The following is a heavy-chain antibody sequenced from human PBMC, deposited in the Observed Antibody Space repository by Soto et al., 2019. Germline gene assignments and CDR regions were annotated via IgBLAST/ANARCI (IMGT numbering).Heavy chain of an antibody. CDR1: GGTFRSYA. CDR3: ARAGIAVAGNVEFDY. D-gene: IGHD6-19*01. Sequence: QGQLVQSGAEVKKPRSSVKVSCKASGGTFRSYAISWVRQAPGQVLEWMGGIIPIFGTANYAQKFQGRVTITADESTSTAYMELRSLRSEDTDVYYCARAGIAVAGNVEFDYWGQGTLVTVS. CDR2: IIPIFGTA. J-gene: IGHJ4*02. V-gene: IGHV1-69*01.